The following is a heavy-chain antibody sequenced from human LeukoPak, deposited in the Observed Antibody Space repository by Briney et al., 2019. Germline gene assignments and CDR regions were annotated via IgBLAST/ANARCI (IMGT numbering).Heavy chain of an antibody. V-gene: IGHV1-69*04. J-gene: IGHJ4*02. CDR3: AREYDDPEGGDYFDY. D-gene: IGHD3-3*01. CDR2: IIPVLDIV. CDR1: GGAFSSYA. Sequence: SVKVSCKASGGAFSSYAINWVRQAPGQGLEWMGRIIPVLDIVNYAQKFQGRVTITADKSTSTAYMEQSSLRAEDTAVYYCAREYDDPEGGDYFDYWGQGTLVTVSS.